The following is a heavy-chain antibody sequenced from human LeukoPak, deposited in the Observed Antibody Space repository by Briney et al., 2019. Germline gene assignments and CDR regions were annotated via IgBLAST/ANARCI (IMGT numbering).Heavy chain of an antibody. CDR2: IYYSGST. D-gene: IGHD6-13*01. Sequence: SETLSLTCTVSGGSISSGGYYWSWIRQHPGKGLEWIGYIYYSGSTYYNPSLKSRVTISVDTSKNQFSLKLSSVTAADTAVYYCARVGYSSRWYVLHWFDPWGQGTLVTVSS. CDR3: ARVGYSSRWYVLHWFDP. J-gene: IGHJ5*02. V-gene: IGHV4-31*03. CDR1: GGSISSGGYY.